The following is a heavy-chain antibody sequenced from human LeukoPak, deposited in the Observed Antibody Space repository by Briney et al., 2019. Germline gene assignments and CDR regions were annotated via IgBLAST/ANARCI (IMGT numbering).Heavy chain of an antibody. V-gene: IGHV1-69*13. Sequence: ASVKVSCKASGGTFSSYAISWVRQAPGQGLEWMGGIIPIFGTANYAQKFQGRVTITADESTSTAYMELSSLRSEDTAVYYCARGFDLWSGYQVWGQGTLVTVSS. J-gene: IGHJ4*02. CDR1: GGTFSSYA. CDR3: ARGFDLWSGYQV. D-gene: IGHD3-3*01. CDR2: IIPIFGTA.